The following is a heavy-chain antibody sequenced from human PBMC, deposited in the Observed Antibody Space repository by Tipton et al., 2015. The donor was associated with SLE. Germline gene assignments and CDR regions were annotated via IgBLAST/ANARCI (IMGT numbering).Heavy chain of an antibody. CDR3: ARHPYAADDAFDI. CDR1: GGSISSSSYY. J-gene: IGHJ3*02. Sequence: TLSLTCTVSGGSISSSSYYWGWIRQPPGKGLGWIGSIYYSGSNYYNPSLKSRVTISVDTSKNQFSLKLSSVTAADTAVYYCARHPYAADDAFDIWGQGTMVTVSS. D-gene: IGHD6-25*01. CDR2: IYYSGSN. V-gene: IGHV4-39*07.